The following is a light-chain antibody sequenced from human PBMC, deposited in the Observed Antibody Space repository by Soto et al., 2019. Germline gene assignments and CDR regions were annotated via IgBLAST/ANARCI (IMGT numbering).Light chain of an antibody. V-gene: IGKV1-39*01. CDR2: AAS. J-gene: IGKJ1*01. CDR1: QSISSY. CDR3: QQSYSHPRT. Sequence: DIPMTQSPSSLSASVGDRVTITCRASQSISSYLNWYQQKPGKAPKLLIYAASSLQSGVPSRFSGSGSGTDFTLTISSLQPEDFATYYCQQSYSHPRTFGQGTKVEIK.